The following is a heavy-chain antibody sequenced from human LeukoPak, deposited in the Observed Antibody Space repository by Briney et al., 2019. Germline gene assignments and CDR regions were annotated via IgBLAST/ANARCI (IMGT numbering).Heavy chain of an antibody. Sequence: PGGPLRLSCAASGFTFSCYLMSWVRQAPGRGLEWVANIKEDGSDKYYVDSVKGRFTISRDNAKNSLYLQMNSLRAEDTAVYYCARLVANGARDYWGQGTLVTVSS. D-gene: IGHD2-8*01. J-gene: IGHJ4*02. CDR3: ARLVANGARDY. CDR1: GFTFSCYL. CDR2: IKEDGSDK. V-gene: IGHV3-7*01.